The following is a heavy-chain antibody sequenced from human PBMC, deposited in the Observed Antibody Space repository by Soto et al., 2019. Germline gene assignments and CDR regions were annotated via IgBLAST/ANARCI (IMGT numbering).Heavy chain of an antibody. J-gene: IGHJ3*02. CDR2: MNPKSGGA. CDR3: TRENIENSDGLYDAFDI. Sequence: XSVKVSCKTSGYTFTYYYTHWVRQAPGQGLEWMGWMNPKSGGAYFAQKFQGRVTLTRDTSIGTAYIEVNSLTSDDTAVYFCTRENIENSDGLYDAFDIWGQGPTVTVSS. V-gene: IGHV1-2*02. D-gene: IGHD5-18*01. CDR1: GYTFTYYY.